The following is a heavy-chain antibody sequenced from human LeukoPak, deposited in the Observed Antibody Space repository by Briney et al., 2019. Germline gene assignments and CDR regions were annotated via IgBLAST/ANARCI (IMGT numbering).Heavy chain of an antibody. CDR3: ARGEYSSSFWFDP. Sequence: SETLSLTCTVSGGSISSYYWSWLRQPPGKGLEWIGYIYYSGSTNYNPSLKSRVTISVDTSKNQFSLKLSPVTAADTAVYYCARGEYSSSFWFDPWGQGTLVTVSS. CDR1: GGSISSYY. J-gene: IGHJ5*02. CDR2: IYYSGST. V-gene: IGHV4-59*01. D-gene: IGHD6-6*01.